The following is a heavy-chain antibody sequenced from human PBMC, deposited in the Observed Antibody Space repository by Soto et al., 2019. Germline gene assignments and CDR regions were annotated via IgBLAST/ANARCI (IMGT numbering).Heavy chain of an antibody. CDR2: IYYTGTS. Sequence: SETLSLTCAVSGGSISSSSYYWDWIRQPPGKGLEWIGTIYYTGTSNYNPSLKSRVTISVDTSKNQFSLNLSSVTAADTAVYYCTRHAIGVVVPAAIRNWGQGSLVTVSS. CDR3: TRHAIGVVVPAAIRN. D-gene: IGHD2-15*01. CDR1: GGSISSSSYY. V-gene: IGHV4-39*01. J-gene: IGHJ4*02.